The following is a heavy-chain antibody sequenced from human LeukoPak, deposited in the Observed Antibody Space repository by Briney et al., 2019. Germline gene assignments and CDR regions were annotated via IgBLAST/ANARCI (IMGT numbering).Heavy chain of an antibody. CDR2: IYYSGST. CDR3: ARRRFYGSGSYKSYFDY. V-gene: IGHV4-39*01. CDR1: GGSISSSSYS. J-gene: IGHJ4*02. Sequence: PSETLSLTCTVSGGSISSSSYSWGWIRQPPGKGLEWIGSIYYSGSTYYNPSLKSRVTISVDTSKNQFSLKLSSVTAADTAVYYCARRRFYGSGSYKSYFDYWGQGTLVTVSS. D-gene: IGHD3-10*01.